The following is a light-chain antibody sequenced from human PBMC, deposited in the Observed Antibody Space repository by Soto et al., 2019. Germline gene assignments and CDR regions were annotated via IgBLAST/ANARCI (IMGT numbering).Light chain of an antibody. Sequence: DIQMTQSPSSVSASIGDRVTITCRASQDISGWLTWYQQTPGRAPKLMIYAASSLQGGVPSRFSGSGSGTEFTLTISSLQPEDFATYYCQQASSFPPTFGRGTQLEIK. V-gene: IGKV1-12*01. J-gene: IGKJ5*01. CDR2: AAS. CDR3: QQASSFPPT. CDR1: QDISGW.